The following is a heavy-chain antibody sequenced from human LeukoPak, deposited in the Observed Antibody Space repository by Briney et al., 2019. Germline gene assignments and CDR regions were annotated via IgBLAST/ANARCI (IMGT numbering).Heavy chain of an antibody. CDR1: GYTFSGNF. Sequence: ASVKVSCKASGYTFSGNFMHWVRQAPGQGLEWMGWINPNNGDTNYAQKFQGRVTMTRDTSISTAYMELSSLRSDDTAVYYCARINYRPIIKFFDFWGQGTLVTVSS. V-gene: IGHV1-2*02. CDR3: ARINYRPIIKFFDF. D-gene: IGHD4-11*01. CDR2: INPNNGDT. J-gene: IGHJ4*02.